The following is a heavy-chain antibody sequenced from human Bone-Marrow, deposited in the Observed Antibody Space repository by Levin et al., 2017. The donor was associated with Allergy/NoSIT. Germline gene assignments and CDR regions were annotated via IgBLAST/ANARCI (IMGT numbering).Heavy chain of an antibody. CDR2: INHSGGT. V-gene: IGHV4-34*01. CDR3: ATRPRVLLWLGELSHFDY. D-gene: IGHD3-10*01. Sequence: NPSETLSLTCAVSGGPFGGYFWTWIRQTPGKGLEWIGEINHSGGTNYSPSLKSRVTISVDRSKNHFSLNLRSVTAADTALYYCATRPRVLLWLGELSHFDYWGQGILVTVSS. J-gene: IGHJ4*02. CDR1: GGPFGGYF.